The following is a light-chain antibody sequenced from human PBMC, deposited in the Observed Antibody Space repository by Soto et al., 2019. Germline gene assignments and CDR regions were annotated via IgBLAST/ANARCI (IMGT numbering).Light chain of an antibody. CDR1: LSISTW. Sequence: DLHLTQSPSTLSASVGDRVTITCRARLSISTWMAWYQQKPGKAPKVLIYDASILASGVPSRFSGSGSGTEFTLAISSLQPDDFASYYCQQYFSYSRTFGQGTKVDIK. V-gene: IGKV1-5*01. CDR2: DAS. CDR3: QQYFSYSRT. J-gene: IGKJ1*01.